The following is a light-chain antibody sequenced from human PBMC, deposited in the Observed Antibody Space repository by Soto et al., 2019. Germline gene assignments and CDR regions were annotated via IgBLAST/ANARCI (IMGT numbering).Light chain of an antibody. J-gene: IGKJ1*01. CDR3: HQSGDTPPWT. CDR1: QSIRKY. CDR2: AAS. V-gene: IGKV1-39*01. Sequence: DIQMTQSPSSLSASVGDRVIITCRASQSIRKYLNWYQHKPGKVPTLLIYAASSLQSGVPSRFGGSGSGTEFTLTITSLQPEDFATYYCHQSGDTPPWTFGQGTKVEIK.